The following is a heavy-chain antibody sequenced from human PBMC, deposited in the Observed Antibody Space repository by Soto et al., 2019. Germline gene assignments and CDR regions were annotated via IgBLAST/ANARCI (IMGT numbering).Heavy chain of an antibody. J-gene: IGHJ4*02. CDR1: GFGLSTYA. V-gene: IGHV3-23*01. CDR2: ISANSGNT. Sequence: QLLESGGGFVQPGGSLRLSCTASGFGLSTYAISWVRQAPGKGLEWVSVISANSGNTDYADSVKGRFTISRDKSENRAFLQMNRLRAEDTAVYYCALPSCGGDCYSPFAYWCQGTLVTVSS. CDR3: ALPSCGGDCYSPFAY. D-gene: IGHD2-21*02.